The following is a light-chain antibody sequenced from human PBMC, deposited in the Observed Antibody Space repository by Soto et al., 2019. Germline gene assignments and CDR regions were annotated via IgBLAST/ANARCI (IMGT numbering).Light chain of an antibody. J-gene: IGKJ4*01. CDR2: LGS. CDR1: QSLYSNGNNY. V-gene: IGKV2-28*01. Sequence: DIVMTQSPLSLPVTPGEPASISCRSSQSLYSNGNNYLDWFLQKPGQSPQVLIYLGSHRASGVHDRFSGSGSGTDFTLKISTVEAEDVGIYYCMQALQTPLTFGGGTKVEI. CDR3: MQALQTPLT.